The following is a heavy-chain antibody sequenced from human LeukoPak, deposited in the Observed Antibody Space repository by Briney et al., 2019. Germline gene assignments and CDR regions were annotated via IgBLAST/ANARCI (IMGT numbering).Heavy chain of an antibody. D-gene: IGHD3-22*01. CDR3: AGGTIVVVTY. V-gene: IGHV3-48*01. Sequence: GGSLRLSCAVSGFTFSSYSMNWVRQAPGKGLEWVSYISRSSSTIHYADSVKGRFTISRDNAKNSLYLQMNSLRAEDTAVYYCAGGTIVVVTYWGQGTLVTVSS. CDR2: ISRSSSTI. J-gene: IGHJ4*02. CDR1: GFTFSSYS.